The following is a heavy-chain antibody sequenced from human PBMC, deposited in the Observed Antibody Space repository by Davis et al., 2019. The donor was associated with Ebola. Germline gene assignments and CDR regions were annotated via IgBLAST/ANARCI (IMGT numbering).Heavy chain of an antibody. CDR1: GYTFTSYD. Sequence: AASVKVSCKASGYTFTSYDINWVRQAPGQGLEWMGIINPSGGSTSYAQKFQGRVTMTRDTSTSTVYMELSSLRSEDTAVYYCAREVRSYCSGGSCLPRGGMDVWGQGTTVTVSS. D-gene: IGHD2-15*01. CDR2: INPSGGST. V-gene: IGHV1-46*01. CDR3: AREVRSYCSGGSCLPRGGMDV. J-gene: IGHJ6*02.